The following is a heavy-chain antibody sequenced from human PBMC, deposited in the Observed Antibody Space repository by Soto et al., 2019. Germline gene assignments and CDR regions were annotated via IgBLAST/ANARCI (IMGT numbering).Heavy chain of an antibody. CDR3: ARHGRYSSSWYGRNYYYYGMDV. V-gene: IGHV5-51*01. CDR1: GYSFTSYW. J-gene: IGHJ6*02. Sequence: VESLKISRKGSGYSFTSYWIGWVRQMPGKGLEWMGIIYPGDSDTRYSPSFQGQVTISADKSISTAYLQWSSLKASDTAMYYCARHGRYSSSWYGRNYYYYGMDVWGQGTTVTVS. CDR2: IYPGDSDT. D-gene: IGHD6-13*01.